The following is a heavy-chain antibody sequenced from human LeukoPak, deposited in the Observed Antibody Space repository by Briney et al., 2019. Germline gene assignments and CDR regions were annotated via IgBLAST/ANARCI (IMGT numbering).Heavy chain of an antibody. CDR3: ARDNFAYCGGDCYPTDY. D-gene: IGHD2-21*02. J-gene: IGHJ4*02. CDR2: IIPIFGTA. Sequence: ASVKVSCEASGGTFSSYAISWVRQAPGQGLEWMGRIIPIFGTANYAQKFQGRVTITTDESTSTAYMELSSLRSEDTAVYYCARDNFAYCGGDCYPTDYWGQGTLVTVSS. V-gene: IGHV1-69*05. CDR1: GGTFSSYA.